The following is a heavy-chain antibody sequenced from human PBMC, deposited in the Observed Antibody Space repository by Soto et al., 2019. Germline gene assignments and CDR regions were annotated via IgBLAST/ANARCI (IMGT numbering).Heavy chain of an antibody. J-gene: IGHJ5*02. CDR3: ARGHPSYDFWSGYHSNWFDP. CDR2: INHSGST. V-gene: IGHV4-34*01. CDR1: GGSLSGYY. Sequence: SETLSLTCAVYGGSLSGYYWSWIRQPPGKVLEWIGEINHSGSTNHNPSLKSRVTISVDTSKNQFSLKLSSVTAADTAVYYCARGHPSYDFWSGYHSNWFDPWGQGTLVNVSS. D-gene: IGHD3-3*01.